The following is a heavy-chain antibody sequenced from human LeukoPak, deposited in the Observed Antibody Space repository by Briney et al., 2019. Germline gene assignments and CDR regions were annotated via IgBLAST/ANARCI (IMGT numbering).Heavy chain of an antibody. CDR2: INPNSDGT. J-gene: IGHJ4*02. D-gene: IGHD3-22*01. V-gene: IGHV1-2*02. CDR3: AREYPYYYDSSGYPDY. CDR1: GYTFTGYY. Sequence: VASVKVSCKASGYTFTGYYMHWVRQAPGQGLEWMGWINPNSDGTNYAQKFQGRVTMTRDTSISTAYMELSRLRSDDTAVYYCAREYPYYYDSSGYPDYWGQGTLVTVSS.